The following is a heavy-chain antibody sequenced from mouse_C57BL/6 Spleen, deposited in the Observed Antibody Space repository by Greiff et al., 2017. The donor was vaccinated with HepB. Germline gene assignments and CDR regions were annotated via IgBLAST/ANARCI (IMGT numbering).Heavy chain of an antibody. J-gene: IGHJ4*01. D-gene: IGHD2-3*01. CDR2: IHPSDSDT. Sequence: QVQLKQPGAELVKPGASVKVSCKASGYTFTSYWMHWVKQRPGQGLEWIGRIHPSDSDTNYNQKFKGKATLTVDKSSSTAYMQLSSLTSEDSAVYYCAIEGYDGYPYAMDYWGQGTSVTVSS. CDR3: AIEGYDGYPYAMDY. CDR1: GYTFTSYW. V-gene: IGHV1-74*01.